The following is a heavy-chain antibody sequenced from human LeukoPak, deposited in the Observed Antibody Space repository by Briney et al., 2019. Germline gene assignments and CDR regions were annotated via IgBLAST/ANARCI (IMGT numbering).Heavy chain of an antibody. D-gene: IGHD1-7*01. V-gene: IGHV3-48*03. J-gene: IGHJ4*02. CDR1: GFTFSSYE. CDR2: ISSSGSTI. Sequence: PGGYLRLSCAASGFTFSSYEMNWVRQAPGRGLEWVSYISSSGSTIYYADSVKGRFTISRDNAKNSLYLQMNSLRAEDTAVYYCARGRNYDYFDYWGQGTLVTVSS. CDR3: ARGRNYDYFDY.